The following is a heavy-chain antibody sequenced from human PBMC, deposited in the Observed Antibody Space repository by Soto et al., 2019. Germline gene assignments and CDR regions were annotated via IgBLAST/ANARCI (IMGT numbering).Heavy chain of an antibody. J-gene: IGHJ5*01. CDR1: GITFSSYA. D-gene: IGHD3-10*01. CDR3: AKVEAPGNRYYGSGYVHWTDS. V-gene: IGHV3-23*01. Sequence: PGGSLRLSCDVSGITFSSYAMSWVRQAPGKGMEWIPVISRSGVTTYYADSVKGRVTISRDNSRNTLYLHMDSLRSDDTDTYSFAKVEAPGNRYYGSGYVHWTDSWGQGALVTVSS. CDR2: ISRSGVTT.